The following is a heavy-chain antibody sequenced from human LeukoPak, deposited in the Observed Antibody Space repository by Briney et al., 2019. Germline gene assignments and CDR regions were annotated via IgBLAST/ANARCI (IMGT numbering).Heavy chain of an antibody. V-gene: IGHV1-8*01. CDR1: GYTFTSYD. D-gene: IGHD2-15*01. J-gene: IGHJ4*02. CDR2: MNPNSGNT. CDR3: ARGSLCSGGSCYPLGY. Sequence: ASVKVPCKASGYTFTSYDINWVRQATGQGLEWMGWMNPNSGNTGYAQKFQGRVTMTRNTSISTAYMELSSLRSEDTAVYYCARGSLCSGGSCYPLGYWGQGTLVTVSS.